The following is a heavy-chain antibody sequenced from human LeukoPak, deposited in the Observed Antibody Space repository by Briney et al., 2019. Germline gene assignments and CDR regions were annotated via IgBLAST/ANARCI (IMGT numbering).Heavy chain of an antibody. V-gene: IGHV1-46*01. CDR2: INPSGGST. D-gene: IGHD2-2*01. Sequence: ASVKVSCKASGYTFTSYYMHWVRQAPGQGLEWMGIINPSGGSTSYAQKFQGRVTMTRDTSTSTVYMELSSLRSEDTAVYYCARGYPLGNCSSTSCYPYYYYGMDVWGQGTTVTVSS. J-gene: IGHJ6*02. CDR3: ARGYPLGNCSSTSCYPYYYYGMDV. CDR1: GYTFTSYY.